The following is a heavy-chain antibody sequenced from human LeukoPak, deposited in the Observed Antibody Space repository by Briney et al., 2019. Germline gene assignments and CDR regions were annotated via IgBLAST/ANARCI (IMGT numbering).Heavy chain of an antibody. V-gene: IGHV3-23*01. J-gene: IGHJ4*02. CDR3: AKGPPHYGGNSDPDDY. Sequence: PGGSLRLSCAASGFTFSSYAMSWVRQAPGKGLEWVSAISGSGGSTYYADSVKGRFTISRDNSKNTLYLQMNSLRAEDTAVYYCAKGPPHYGGNSDPDDYWGQGTLVTVSS. D-gene: IGHD4-23*01. CDR1: GFTFSSYA. CDR2: ISGSGGST.